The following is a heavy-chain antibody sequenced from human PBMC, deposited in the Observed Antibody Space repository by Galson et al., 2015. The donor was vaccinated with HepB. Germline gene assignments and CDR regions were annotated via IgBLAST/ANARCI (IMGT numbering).Heavy chain of an antibody. CDR3: ARGYNWKFNWFDP. D-gene: IGHD1-20*01. CDR1: GFTFSSYG. J-gene: IGHJ5*02. CDR2: IWYDGSNK. Sequence: SLRLSCAASGFTFSSYGMHWVRQAPGKGLEWVAVIWYDGSNKYYADSVKGRFTISRDNSKNTLYLQMNSLRAEDTAVYYCARGYNWKFNWFDPWGQGTLVTVSS. V-gene: IGHV3-33*01.